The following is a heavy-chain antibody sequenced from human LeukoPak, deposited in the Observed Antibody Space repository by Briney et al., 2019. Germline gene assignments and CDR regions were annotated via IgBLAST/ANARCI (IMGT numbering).Heavy chain of an antibody. V-gene: IGHV1-3*01. J-gene: IGHJ1*01. Sequence: ASVTVSFKASGYTFTSYAMHWVRQAPGQRLEWMGWINAGNGNTKYSQKFQGRVTITRDTSASTAYMELSSLRSEDTAVYYCARSLSGWRHEYFQHWGQGTLVTVSS. CDR2: INAGNGNT. CDR1: GYTFTSYA. D-gene: IGHD6-19*01. CDR3: ARSLSGWRHEYFQH.